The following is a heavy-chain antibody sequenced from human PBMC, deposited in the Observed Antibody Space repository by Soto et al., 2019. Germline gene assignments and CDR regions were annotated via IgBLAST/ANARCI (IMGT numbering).Heavy chain of an antibody. V-gene: IGHV4-61*01. CDR3: ARGAFEVDY. CDR1: GDSVDSSSHY. J-gene: IGHJ4*02. Sequence: QVQLQESGPGLVKPSETLSLTCSVSGDSVDSSSHYWTWIRQPPGKGLEWIGYMYYSGSTNYNPSLKSRATISIDTSKNHFSLEVHSVTTADTAMYYCARGAFEVDYWGQGLLVTVSS. CDR2: MYYSGST. D-gene: IGHD3-16*01.